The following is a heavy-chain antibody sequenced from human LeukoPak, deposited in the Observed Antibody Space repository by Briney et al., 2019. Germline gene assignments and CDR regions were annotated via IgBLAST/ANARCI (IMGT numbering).Heavy chain of an antibody. D-gene: IGHD3-22*01. CDR2: INPSGGST. J-gene: IGHJ4*02. Sequence: GASVKVCCKASGYTFTSYYMHWVRQAPGQGLEWMGIINPSGGSTSYAQKLQGRVTMTRDTSTSTVYMELSSLRSEDTAVYYCARARNRHPYYYDSSGPRYYFDYWGQGTLVTVSS. V-gene: IGHV1-46*01. CDR3: ARARNRHPYYYDSSGPRYYFDY. CDR1: GYTFTSYY.